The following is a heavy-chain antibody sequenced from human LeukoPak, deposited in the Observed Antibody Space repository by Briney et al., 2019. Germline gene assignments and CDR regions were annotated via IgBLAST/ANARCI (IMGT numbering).Heavy chain of an antibody. J-gene: IGHJ4*02. CDR3: AKEGYSGSQFDY. CDR1: GFTLSSYA. D-gene: IGHD1-26*01. CDR2: ISSRGGST. V-gene: IGHV3-23*01. Sequence: GGSLRLSCAASGFTLSSYAMSWVRQAPGKGLEWVSGISSRGGSTYFADSVKGRFTISRDNSKNTLYVQMNSLRAEDTAVYYCAKEGYSGSQFDYWGQGTLVTVSS.